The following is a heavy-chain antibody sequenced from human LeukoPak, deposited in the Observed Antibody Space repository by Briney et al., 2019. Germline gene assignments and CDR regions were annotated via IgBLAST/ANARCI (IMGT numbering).Heavy chain of an antibody. V-gene: IGHV3-7*04. CDR2: IKEDGSAE. J-gene: IGHJ4*02. Sequence: GGSLRLSCAASGFTFSKTWMSWVRQTPEKGLEWVANIKEDGSAEYYVDSVKGRFTISRDSARNSLYLQMNSLRAEDTAIYYCAKDDDGYYWGQGILVTVSS. D-gene: IGHD3-3*01. CDR1: GFTFSKTW. CDR3: AKDDDGYY.